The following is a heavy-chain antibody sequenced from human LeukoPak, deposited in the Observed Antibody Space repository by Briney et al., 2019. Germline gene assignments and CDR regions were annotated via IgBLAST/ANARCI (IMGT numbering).Heavy chain of an antibody. J-gene: IGHJ6*03. Sequence: GGSLRLSCVASGFTFNNAWMNWVRQAPGKGLEWVGRIKSKTDGGTTDYAAPVKGRFTISRDDSKNTLFLQMSSLKSEDTAVYYCTTMQFQVTTLSLYMDVWGKGTTVTVSS. CDR1: GFTFNNAW. CDR2: IKSKTDGGTT. D-gene: IGHD2-21*02. V-gene: IGHV3-15*01. CDR3: TTMQFQVTTLSLYMDV.